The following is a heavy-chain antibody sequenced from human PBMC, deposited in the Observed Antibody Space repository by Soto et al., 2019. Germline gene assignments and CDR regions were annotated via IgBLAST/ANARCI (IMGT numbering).Heavy chain of an antibody. D-gene: IGHD2-8*01. CDR2: ISGSGGTT. CDR1: GFTFSSCA. J-gene: IGHJ4*02. V-gene: IGHV3-23*01. CDR3: AKASDDIVLMVYATLRPFDY. Sequence: GGSLRLSCAASGFTFSSCAMSWVRQAPGKGLEWVSGISGSGGTTYYADSVKGRFTISRDNSKNTLYLQMNSLRAEDTAVYYCAKASDDIVLMVYATLRPFDYWGQGTLVTVSS.